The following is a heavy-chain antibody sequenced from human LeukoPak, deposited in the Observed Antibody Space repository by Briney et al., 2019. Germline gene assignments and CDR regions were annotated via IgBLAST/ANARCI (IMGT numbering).Heavy chain of an antibody. V-gene: IGHV3-33*01. CDR1: GFTFSSYG. CDR2: IWYDGSNK. CDR3: ARDLPNGLMDV. J-gene: IGHJ6*02. Sequence: GGSLKLSCAASGFTFSSYGMHWVRQAPGKGLEWVAVIWYDGSNKYYADSVKGRFTISRDNSKNTLYLQMNSLRAEDTAVYYCARDLPNGLMDVWGQGTTVTVSS. D-gene: IGHD2-8*01.